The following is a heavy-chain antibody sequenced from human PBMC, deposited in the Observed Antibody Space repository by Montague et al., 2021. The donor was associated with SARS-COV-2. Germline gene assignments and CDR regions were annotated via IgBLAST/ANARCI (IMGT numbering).Heavy chain of an antibody. CDR2: VNHSGSA. J-gene: IGHJ4*02. D-gene: IGHD2-15*01. Sequence: SETLSLTCGVSNGSFNGYYLSWIRQPPGKGLDWIGEVNHSGSANYTPYLKSRVAISVDPSKNQHSLKLSSVTAAATAAYYCASQPSGNHHPPPGYWGQGTLVTVSS. CDR1: NGSFNGYY. V-gene: IGHV4-34*01. CDR3: ASQPSGNHHPPPGY.